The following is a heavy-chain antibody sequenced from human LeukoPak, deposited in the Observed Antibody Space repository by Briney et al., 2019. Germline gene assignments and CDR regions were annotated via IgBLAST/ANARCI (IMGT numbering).Heavy chain of an antibody. CDR1: GFTFSDYY. CDR2: ISSSGSTI. D-gene: IGHD2-2*01. J-gene: IGHJ3*02. CDR3: ARSSAREYCSSTSCYLIGAFDM. V-gene: IGHV3-11*01. Sequence: KSGGSLRLSCAASGFTFSDYYMSWIRQAPGKGLEWVSYISSSGSTIYYADSVKGRFTISRDNAKNSLYLQMNSLRAEDTAVYYCARSSAREYCSSTSCYLIGAFDMWGQGTMVTVSS.